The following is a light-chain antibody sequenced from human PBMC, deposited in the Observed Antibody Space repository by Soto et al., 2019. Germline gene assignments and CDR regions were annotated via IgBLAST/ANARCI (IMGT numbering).Light chain of an antibody. CDR1: SSNVGRNF. Sequence: QSVLTQPPSASGTPGQRVTISCSGSSSNVGRNFVYWYLQLPGAAPKLLIYRNSQRPSGVPDRFSASKSGTSASLAISGLRSEDEADYYCAAWDDSLRGVFGTGTKVTVL. V-gene: IGLV1-47*01. J-gene: IGLJ1*01. CDR3: AAWDDSLRGV. CDR2: RNS.